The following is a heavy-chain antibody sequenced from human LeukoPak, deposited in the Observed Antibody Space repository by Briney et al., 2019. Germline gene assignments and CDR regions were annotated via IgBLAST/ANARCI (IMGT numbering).Heavy chain of an antibody. CDR2: ISWNSGSI. CDR3: AKVSDSGSYYIESGIDY. D-gene: IGHD3-10*01. J-gene: IGHJ4*02. CDR1: GFTFDDYA. V-gene: IGHV3-9*01. Sequence: GGSLRLSCAASGFTFDDYAMHWVRQAPGKGLEWVSGISWNSGSIGYADSVKGRFTISRDNAKNSLYLQMNSLRAEDTALYYCAKVSDSGSYYIESGIDYWGQGTLVTVSS.